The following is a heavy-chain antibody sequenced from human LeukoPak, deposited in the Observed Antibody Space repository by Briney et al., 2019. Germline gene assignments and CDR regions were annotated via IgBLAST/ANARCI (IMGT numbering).Heavy chain of an antibody. Sequence: PGGSLRLSCAASGFTFSRYWMSWVRQAPGKGLEWVANIMQDGSEKYYVDSVKGRFTISRDNAKNSLYLQMNSLRAEDTALYYCARDWGLDYWGQGTLVTVSS. V-gene: IGHV3-7*04. CDR2: IMQDGSEK. CDR1: GFTFSRYW. D-gene: IGHD7-27*01. J-gene: IGHJ4*02. CDR3: ARDWGLDY.